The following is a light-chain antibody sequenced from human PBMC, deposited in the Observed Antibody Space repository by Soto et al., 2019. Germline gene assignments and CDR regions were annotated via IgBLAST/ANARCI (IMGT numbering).Light chain of an antibody. J-gene: IGLJ1*01. CDR3: FSYTSSGTDV. CDR1: SSDVGNYKY. CDR2: EVS. Sequence: QSVLTQPASVSGSPGQSITISCTGTSSDVGNYKYVSWYQQHPRQATKRRINEVSSRPSGVSNRFSGSKSGNSAFLTSSGLQAEDEMDYYCFSYTSSGTDVFGTWTKVTV. V-gene: IGLV2-14*01.